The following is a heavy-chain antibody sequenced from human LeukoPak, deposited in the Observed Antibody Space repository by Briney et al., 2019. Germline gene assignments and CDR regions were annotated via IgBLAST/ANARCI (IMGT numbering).Heavy chain of an antibody. CDR3: AKAGYYYDSSGYYANPDY. CDR2: ISGSGGST. Sequence: GGSLRLSCAASGFTFSSYAMSWVRQAPGKGLEWVSAISGSGGSTYYADPVKGRFTISRDNSKNTLYLQMNSLRAEDTAVYYCAKAGYYYDSSGYYANPDYWGQGTLVTVSS. CDR1: GFTFSSYA. D-gene: IGHD3-22*01. V-gene: IGHV3-23*01. J-gene: IGHJ4*02.